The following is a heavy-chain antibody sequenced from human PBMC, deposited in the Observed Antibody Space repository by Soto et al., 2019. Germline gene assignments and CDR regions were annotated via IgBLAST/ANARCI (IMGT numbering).Heavy chain of an antibody. CDR1: GFSFSDYV. CDR2: IWWHGRDI. CDR3: ARDQGGQSGNFIFDN. V-gene: IGHV3-33*01. D-gene: IGHD1-26*01. Sequence: QVQVVESGGGVVQPGRALRLSCTASGFSFSDYVMHWVRQPPGKGMEWVAVIWWHGRDIFYEGSVKGRFTISRDNSKNTLYLQMNSLRVEDMAVDYCARDQGGQSGNFIFDNWGQGPLVTVAS. J-gene: IGHJ4*02.